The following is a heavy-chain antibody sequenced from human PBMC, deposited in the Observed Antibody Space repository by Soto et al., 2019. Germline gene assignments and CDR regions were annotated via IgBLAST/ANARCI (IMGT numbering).Heavy chain of an antibody. CDR1: GGAFSDYA. D-gene: IGHD2-2*02. CDR3: ASWLKGPDTGNYYYGMDV. J-gene: IGHJ6*02. V-gene: IGHV1-69*12. Sequence: QVQLVQSGAEVKKPGSSVKVSCKASGGAFSDYAFSWVRQAPGQGLEWLGGIMPIFRAPDYAQKFQGRVMITADECTRTAYMEMKSLRSEDTAVYYCASWLKGPDTGNYYYGMDVWGQGTTVTVS. CDR2: IMPIFRAP.